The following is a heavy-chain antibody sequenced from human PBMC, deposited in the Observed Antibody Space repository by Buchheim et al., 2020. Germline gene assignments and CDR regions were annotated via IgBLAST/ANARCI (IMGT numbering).Heavy chain of an antibody. J-gene: IGHJ5*02. CDR1: GYSFTGYW. CDR3: ARSRIWFDP. V-gene: IGHV5-10-1*03. Sequence: EVQLVQSGAEVKKPGESLRISCKGSGYSFTGYWISWVRQMPGKGLEWMGRIDPSDSSTNYSPSFQGHVTLTADKSIRPAYLQWSSLKASDTAMYYCARSRIWFDPWGQGTL. CDR2: IDPSDSST.